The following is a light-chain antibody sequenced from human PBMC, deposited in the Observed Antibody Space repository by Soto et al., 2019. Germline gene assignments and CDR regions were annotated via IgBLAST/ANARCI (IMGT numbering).Light chain of an antibody. V-gene: IGKV1-5*03. CDR1: QSISVW. CDR2: KAS. J-gene: IGKJ1*01. CDR3: QQYNNRWT. Sequence: DIQMTQSPSTLSASVGNRVTITCRASQSISVWLAWFQQKQGNAPKLLIYKASTLESGVPSRFSGSGSGTEFTLTTSSLQPDYSATYYCQQYNNRWTFGQGAKVEF.